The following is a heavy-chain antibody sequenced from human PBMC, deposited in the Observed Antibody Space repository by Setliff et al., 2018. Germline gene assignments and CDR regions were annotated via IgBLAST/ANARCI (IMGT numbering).Heavy chain of an antibody. D-gene: IGHD3-16*01. CDR2: IEQDGSQK. Sequence: GGSLRPSCAASGFRFSSFWMGWVRQAPGKGLEWVANIEQDGSQKSYVDSVKGRFTISRDNSKNTVYLQLNSLRAEDAAVYYCAKTYIVATVWGAPNWFDPWGQGTLVTVSS. CDR3: AKTYIVATVWGAPNWFDP. J-gene: IGHJ5*02. V-gene: IGHV3-7*03. CDR1: GFRFSSFW.